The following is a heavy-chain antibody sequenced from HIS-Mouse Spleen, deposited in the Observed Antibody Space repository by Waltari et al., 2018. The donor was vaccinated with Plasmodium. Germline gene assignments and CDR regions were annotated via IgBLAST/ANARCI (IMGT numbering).Heavy chain of an antibody. Sequence: QVQLVQSGAEVKKPGSSVKVSCKASGGTFSSYAISWVRQAPGQGLEWMGRIIPIPGIANYEQKFQGRVTITADKSTSTAYMELSSLRSEDTAVYYCASSPVEDAFDIWGQGTMVTVSS. V-gene: IGHV1-69*04. CDR1: GGTFSSYA. J-gene: IGHJ3*02. CDR2: IIPIPGIA. D-gene: IGHD3-3*01. CDR3: ASSPVEDAFDI.